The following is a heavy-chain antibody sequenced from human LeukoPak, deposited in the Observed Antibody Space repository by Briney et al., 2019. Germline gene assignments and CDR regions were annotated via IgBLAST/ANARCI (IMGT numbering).Heavy chain of an antibody. CDR3: AKRPRDTSGYYLGAFDG. D-gene: IGHD3-22*01. CDR1: GFTFSSYA. Sequence: GGSLRLSCAASGFTFSSYAISWVRQAPGKGLEWVSAISASGGDTYYADSVKGRFTISRDNSKNTLYLHMSSLRAEDTAVYFCAKRPRDTSGYYLGAFDGWGQGTTVTVSS. J-gene: IGHJ3*01. CDR2: ISASGGDT. V-gene: IGHV3-23*01.